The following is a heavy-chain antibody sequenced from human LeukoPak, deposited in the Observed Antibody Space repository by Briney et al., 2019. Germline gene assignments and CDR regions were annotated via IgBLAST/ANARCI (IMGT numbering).Heavy chain of an antibody. D-gene: IGHD6-19*01. V-gene: IGHV4-39*01. Sequence: SETLSLTCTVSGGSISSSSYYWGWIRQPPGKGLEWIGSIYYSGSTYYNPSLKSRVTISVDTSKNQFSLKLCSVTAADTAVYYCSSRTYSSGWYYFDYWGQGTLVTVSS. CDR3: SSRTYSSGWYYFDY. CDR2: IYYSGST. CDR1: GGSISSSSYY. J-gene: IGHJ4*02.